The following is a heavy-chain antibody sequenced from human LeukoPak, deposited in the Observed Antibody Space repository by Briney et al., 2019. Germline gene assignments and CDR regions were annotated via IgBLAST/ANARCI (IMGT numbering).Heavy chain of an antibody. CDR3: ASPVYSGAFFDY. Sequence: SETLSLTCTVSGGSISSSSYYWGWIRQPPGKGLEWIGSIYYSGSTYYNPSLKSRVTISVDTSKNQFSLKLSSVTAADTAVYYCASPVYSGAFFDYWGQGTLVTVSS. J-gene: IGHJ4*02. CDR1: GGSISSSSYY. CDR2: IYYSGST. D-gene: IGHD3-10*01. V-gene: IGHV4-39*01.